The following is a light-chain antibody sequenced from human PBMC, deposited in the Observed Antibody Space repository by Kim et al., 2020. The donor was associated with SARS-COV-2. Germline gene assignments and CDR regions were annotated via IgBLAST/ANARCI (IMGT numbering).Light chain of an antibody. Sequence: SYELTQPPSVSVSPGQTVSITCSGDELGYKYACWYQQKPGQAPVLVIYQDNKRPPGIPARFSGSNSENTATLTISGTQAMDEADYYCQAWDSGTVVFGGG. CDR2: QDN. CDR3: QAWDSGTVV. CDR1: ELGYKY. V-gene: IGLV3-1*01. J-gene: IGLJ2*01.